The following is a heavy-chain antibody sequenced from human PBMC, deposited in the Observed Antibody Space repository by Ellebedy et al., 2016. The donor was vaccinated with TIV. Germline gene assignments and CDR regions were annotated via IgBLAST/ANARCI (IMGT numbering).Heavy chain of an antibody. CDR1: SGSITSSDW. Sequence: MPSETLSLTCAVSSGSITSSDWWTWVRQSPEKGLEWIGEVSHGGSANYNPSLRSRVVMSLAKSKNRFSLNLTSLTAADTAVYYCARGSGLCAPWGQGSLVIVS. V-gene: IGHV4-4*02. CDR3: ARGSGLCAP. D-gene: IGHD3-10*01. J-gene: IGHJ5*02. CDR2: VSHGGSA.